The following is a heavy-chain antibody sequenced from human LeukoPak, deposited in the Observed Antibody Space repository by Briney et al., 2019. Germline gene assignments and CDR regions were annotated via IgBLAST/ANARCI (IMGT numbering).Heavy chain of an antibody. CDR3: AEVGSSGYDVDY. D-gene: IGHD3-22*01. CDR2: ISWNSGSI. CDR1: GFTFDDYA. J-gene: IGHJ4*02. V-gene: IGHV3-9*03. Sequence: GGSLRLSCAASGFTFDDYAMHWVRQAPGKGLEWVSGISWNSGSIGYADSVKGRFTISRDNAKNSLYLQMNSLRAEDMALYYCAEVGSSGYDVDYWGQGTLVTVSS.